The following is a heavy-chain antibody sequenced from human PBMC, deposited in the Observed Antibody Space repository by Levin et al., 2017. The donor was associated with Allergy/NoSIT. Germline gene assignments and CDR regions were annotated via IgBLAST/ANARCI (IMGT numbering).Heavy chain of an antibody. CDR3: ARTLLDGRSDY. CDR2: IYYSGTT. J-gene: IGHJ4*02. CDR1: GGPISGYV. Sequence: TSETLSLTCIVSGGPISGYVWSWIRQPPGKGLEWIGYIYYSGTTKYNPSLTSRVTISVDMSKNQFSLKLTSVTAADTAVYYCARTLLDGRSDYWGQGTLVTVSS. D-gene: IGHD5-24*01. V-gene: IGHV4-59*01.